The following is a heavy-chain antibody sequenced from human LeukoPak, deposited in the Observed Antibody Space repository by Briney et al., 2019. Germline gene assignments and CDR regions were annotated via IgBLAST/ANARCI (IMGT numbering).Heavy chain of an antibody. J-gene: IGHJ4*02. CDR2: ISWNSGSI. CDR3: AKGQLVYGGYVFDY. CDR1: GFTFDDYA. D-gene: IGHD5-12*01. Sequence: PGGSLRLSCAASGFTFDDYAMHWVRQAPGKGREWVSGISWNSGSIGYADSVKGRFTISRDNAKNSLYLQMNSLRAEDTALYYCAKGQLVYGGYVFDYWGQGTLVTVSS. V-gene: IGHV3-9*01.